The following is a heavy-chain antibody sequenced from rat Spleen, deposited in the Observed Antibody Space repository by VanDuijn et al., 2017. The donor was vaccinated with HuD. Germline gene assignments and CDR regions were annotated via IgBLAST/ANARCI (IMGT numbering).Heavy chain of an antibody. Sequence: EVQLVESGGGLVQPGRSLKLSCAASGFTLSDYYMAWVRQAPKKGPEWVATISTSGSRTYYPDSVKGRFTISRDNAKSSLYLQMNSLKSEDTATYYCARQGIGITRDYVMDAWGQGASVIVSS. CDR3: ARQGIGITRDYVMDA. D-gene: IGHD1-5*01. CDR2: ISTSGSRT. CDR1: GFTLSDYY. J-gene: IGHJ4*01. V-gene: IGHV5-7*01.